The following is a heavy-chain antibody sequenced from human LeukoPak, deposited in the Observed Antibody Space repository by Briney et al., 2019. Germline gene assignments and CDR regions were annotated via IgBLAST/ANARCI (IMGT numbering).Heavy chain of an antibody. Sequence: GGSLRLSCAASGFTFSSYAMSWVRQAPGKGLEWVSAISGSGGSTYYADSVKGRFTISRDNSKSTLYLQMNSLRAEDTAVYYCAKALPLEYSVPYFDYWGQGTLVTVSS. D-gene: IGHD1-1*01. CDR3: AKALPLEYSVPYFDY. CDR1: GFTFSSYA. J-gene: IGHJ4*02. V-gene: IGHV3-23*01. CDR2: ISGSGGST.